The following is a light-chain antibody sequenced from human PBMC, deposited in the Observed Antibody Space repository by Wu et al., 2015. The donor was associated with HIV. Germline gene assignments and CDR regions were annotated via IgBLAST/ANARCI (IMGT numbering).Light chain of an antibody. Sequence: EIVLTQSPATLSLSPGERATLSCRASQSVSSYLAWYQQKPGQAPRLLIYGASSRATGIPDRFSGTGSGRDFTLTIARLAPEDFAVYYCQQYGNSPRTFGQGTKVDIK. CDR2: GAS. CDR1: QSVSSY. V-gene: IGKV3-20*01. J-gene: IGKJ1*01. CDR3: QQYGNSPRT.